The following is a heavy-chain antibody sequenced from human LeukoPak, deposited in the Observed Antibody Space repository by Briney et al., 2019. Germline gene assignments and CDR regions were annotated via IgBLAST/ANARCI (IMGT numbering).Heavy chain of an antibody. CDR3: ARDWRGYSGYGNWFDP. CDR1: GGSISSSSYY. CDR2: IYYSGST. J-gene: IGHJ5*02. Sequence: TSSETLSLTCTVSGGSISSSSYYWGWIRQPPGKGLEWIGSIYYSGSTYYNPSLKSRVTISIDTSKNQFSLKLSSVTAADTAVYYCARDWRGYSGYGNWFDPWGQGTLVTVSS. V-gene: IGHV4-39*07. D-gene: IGHD5-12*01.